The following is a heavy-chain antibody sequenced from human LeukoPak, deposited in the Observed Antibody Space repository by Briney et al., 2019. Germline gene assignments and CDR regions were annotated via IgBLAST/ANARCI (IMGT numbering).Heavy chain of an antibody. V-gene: IGHV4-30-4*01. D-gene: IGHD3-22*01. CDR3: AREVVSSRNWFDP. Sequence: SETLSLTCTVSGGSISSGDYYWTWIRQPPGKGLEWIGYIYYSGSTYYNPSLKSRVTISVDTSKNQFSLKLSSVTAADTAVCYCAREVVSSRNWFDPWGQGTLVTVSS. J-gene: IGHJ5*02. CDR2: IYYSGST. CDR1: GGSISSGDYY.